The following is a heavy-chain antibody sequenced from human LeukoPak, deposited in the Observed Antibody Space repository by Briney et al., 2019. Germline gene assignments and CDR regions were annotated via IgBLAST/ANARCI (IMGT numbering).Heavy chain of an antibody. CDR1: GFTFNHYG. CDR2: XXSDGTNT. V-gene: IGHV3-33*01. Sequence: GGSLRLSCGATGFTFNHYGMXXVXXXXXXXXXXXXVXXSDGTNTYYADSVKGXXTISRVDYENTVYLQMNSLRPEDSGVYYCARDAQRGFDYSNSLKYWGQGTPVTVST. CDR3: ARDAQRGFDYSNSLKY. J-gene: IGHJ4*02. D-gene: IGHD4-11*01.